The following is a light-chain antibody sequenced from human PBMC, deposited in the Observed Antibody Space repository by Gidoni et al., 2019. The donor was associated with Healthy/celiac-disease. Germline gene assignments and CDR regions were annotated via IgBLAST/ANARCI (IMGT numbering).Light chain of an antibody. CDR1: SGDVGGYNY. Sequence: QSALTQPASVSRSPGQSITISCTGTSGDVGGYNYVSWYQQHPGKAPKLMIYDVSIRPSGVSNRFSGSKSGNTASLTISGLQAEDEADYYCSSYTSSSTRVFGTGTKVTVL. CDR2: DVS. V-gene: IGLV2-14*03. CDR3: SSYTSSSTRV. J-gene: IGLJ1*01.